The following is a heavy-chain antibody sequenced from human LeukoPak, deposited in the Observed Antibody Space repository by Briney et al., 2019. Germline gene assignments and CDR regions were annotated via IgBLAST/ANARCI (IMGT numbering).Heavy chain of an antibody. CDR1: GGSISSYY. CDR2: IYYSGST. Sequence: SETLSLTCTVSGGSISSYYWSWIRQPPGKGLEWIGYIYYSGSTKYNPSLKSRVTISVDTSKNQFSLKLSSVTAADTAVYYCARDRSGVGYSFDYWGQGTLVTVSS. J-gene: IGHJ4*02. D-gene: IGHD5-12*01. V-gene: IGHV4-59*01. CDR3: ARDRSGVGYSFDY.